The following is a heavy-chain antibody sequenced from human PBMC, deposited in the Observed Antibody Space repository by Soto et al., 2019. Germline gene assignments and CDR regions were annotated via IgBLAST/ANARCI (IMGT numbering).Heavy chain of an antibody. Sequence: GXCLRLSCAASGFTFSSYGMHWVRQAPGKGLEWVAVISYDGSNKYYADSVKGRFTISRDNSKNTLYLQMNSLRAEDTAVYYCAKDGIDAFDIWGQGTMVTGSS. CDR3: AKDGIDAFDI. CDR2: ISYDGSNK. CDR1: GFTFSSYG. J-gene: IGHJ3*02. D-gene: IGHD1-26*01. V-gene: IGHV3-30*18.